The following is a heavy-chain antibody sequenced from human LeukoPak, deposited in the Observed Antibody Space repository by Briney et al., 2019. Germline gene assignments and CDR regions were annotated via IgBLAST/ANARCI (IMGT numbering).Heavy chain of an antibody. J-gene: IGHJ4*02. CDR2: INPNSGGT. CDR3: ARRKAVAKYYFDY. D-gene: IGHD6-13*01. Sequence: ASVKVCCKASGYTFTGYYMHWVRQAPGQGLEWMGWINPNSGGTNYAQKFQGRVTMARDTSISTAYMELSRLRSDDTAVYYCARRKAVAKYYFDYWGQGTLVTVSS. V-gene: IGHV1-2*02. CDR1: GYTFTGYY.